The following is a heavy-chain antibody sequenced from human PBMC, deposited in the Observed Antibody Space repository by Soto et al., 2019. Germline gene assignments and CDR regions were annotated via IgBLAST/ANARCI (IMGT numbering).Heavy chain of an antibody. D-gene: IGHD4-4*01. CDR3: ARPLWRDDYNWGYFDL. Sequence: QVQLVESGGGVVQPGRSLRLSCAASGFTFSGYAMHWVRQAPGKGLEWVAVISYDGSNKYYADSVKGRFTISRDNSKNTLYLQMNSLRTEDTAVYYCARPLWRDDYNWGYFDLWGRGTRVTVSS. J-gene: IGHJ2*01. CDR2: ISYDGSNK. V-gene: IGHV3-30-3*01. CDR1: GFTFSGYA.